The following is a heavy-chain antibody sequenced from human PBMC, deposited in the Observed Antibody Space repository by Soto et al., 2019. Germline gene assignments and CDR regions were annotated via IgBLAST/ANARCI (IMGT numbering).Heavy chain of an antibody. CDR2: IIPILGIA. J-gene: IGHJ4*02. V-gene: IGHV1-69*10. D-gene: IGHD5-18*01. Sequence: SVKVSCKASGGTFSSYTISWVRQAPGQGLEWMGGIIPILGIANYAQKFQGRVTITADKSTSTAYMELSSLRSEDTAVYYCARAPGYSYGSAFDYWGQGTLVTVSS. CDR3: ARAPGYSYGSAFDY. CDR1: GGTFSSYT.